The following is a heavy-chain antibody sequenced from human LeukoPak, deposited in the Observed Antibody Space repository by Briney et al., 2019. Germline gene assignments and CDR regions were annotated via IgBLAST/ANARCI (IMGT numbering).Heavy chain of an antibody. J-gene: IGHJ4*02. CDR3: ATSYRSSWYYFDY. D-gene: IGHD6-13*01. CDR1: GYTFTGYY. Sequence: GASVKVSCKASGYTFTGYYIHWVRQAPGQGLEWMGWINPNTGGTHYAQKFQGWVTMTRDMSISTAYMELSRLRSDDTAVYYCATSYRSSWYYFDYWGQGTLVTVSS. V-gene: IGHV1-2*04. CDR2: INPNTGGT.